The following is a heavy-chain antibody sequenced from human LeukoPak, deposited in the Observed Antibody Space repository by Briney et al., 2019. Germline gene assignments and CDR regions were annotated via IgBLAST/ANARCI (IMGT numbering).Heavy chain of an antibody. J-gene: IGHJ3*02. CDR1: GFTFSTYW. D-gene: IGHD2-15*01. CDR3: AKDLVAKSDDAFDI. CDR2: INQDGSQK. Sequence: GGSLRLSCAASGFTFSTYWMSWVRQAPGKGLEWVANINQDGSQKYYVDSVKGRFTISRDNAKNSLYLQMNSLRAEDTAVYYCAKDLVAKSDDAFDIWGQGTMVTVSS. V-gene: IGHV3-7*01.